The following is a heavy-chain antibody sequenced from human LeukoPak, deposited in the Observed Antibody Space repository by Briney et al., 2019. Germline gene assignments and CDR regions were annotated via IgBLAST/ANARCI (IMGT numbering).Heavy chain of an antibody. CDR2: IIPIFGTA. J-gene: IGHJ3*02. V-gene: IGHV1-69*13. CDR3: ARSQRKTAFDI. Sequence: SVKVSCKASGYSFSRYGVSGVRQAPGQGLEWMGGIIPIFGTANYAQKFQGRVTITADESTSTAYMELSSLRSEDTAVYYCARSQRKTAFDIWGQGTMVTVSS. D-gene: IGHD6-25*01. CDR1: GYSFSRYG.